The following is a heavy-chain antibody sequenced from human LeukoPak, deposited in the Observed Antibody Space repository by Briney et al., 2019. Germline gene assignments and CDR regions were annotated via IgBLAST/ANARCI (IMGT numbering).Heavy chain of an antibody. CDR1: GYTFTSYD. Sequence: ASVKVSCKASGYTFTSYDINWGRQATGQGLEWMGWMNPNSGNTGYAQKFQGRVTMTRNTSISTAYMELSSLRSEDTAVYYCARSVLLYYYYYGMDVWGQGTTVTVSS. CDR2: MNPNSGNT. J-gene: IGHJ6*02. D-gene: IGHD2-21*01. CDR3: ARSVLLYYYYYGMDV. V-gene: IGHV1-8*01.